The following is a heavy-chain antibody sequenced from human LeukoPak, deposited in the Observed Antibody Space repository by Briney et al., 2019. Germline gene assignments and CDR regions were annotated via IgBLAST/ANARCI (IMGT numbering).Heavy chain of an antibody. CDR3: ARESCSGGSCWYYYYYYYMDV. D-gene: IGHD2-15*01. CDR2: IYYSGST. CDR1: GGSISSSSYY. J-gene: IGHJ6*03. Sequence: PSETLSLTCTVSGGSISSSSYYWGWIRQPPGKGLEWIGSIYYSGSTYYNPSLKSRVTISVDTSKNQFSLKLSSVTAADTAVYYCARESCSGGSCWYYYYYYYMDVWGKGTTVTVSS. V-gene: IGHV4-39*07.